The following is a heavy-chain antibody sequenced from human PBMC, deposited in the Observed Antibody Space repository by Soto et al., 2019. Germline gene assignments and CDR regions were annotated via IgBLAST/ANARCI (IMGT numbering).Heavy chain of an antibody. Sequence: WSXRLSCTVSVFTFFAYTMIWVRHAPGKGRGCVGSIRSTAYGAPTDVAASVKVRFTISRDDSNGTAYLPMNSLKTEDAAVYYCTRTTERLIRRRSSYSGLDVSGQGPTVNV. CDR2: IRSTAYGAPT. CDR1: VFTFFAYT. D-gene: IGHD6-25*01. J-gene: IGHJ6*02. CDR3: TRTTERLIRRRSSYSGLDV. V-gene: IGHV3-49*04.